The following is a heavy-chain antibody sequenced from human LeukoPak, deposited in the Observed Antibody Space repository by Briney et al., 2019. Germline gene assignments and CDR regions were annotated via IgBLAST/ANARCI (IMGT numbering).Heavy chain of an antibody. V-gene: IGHV4-34*01. CDR1: GGSISSYY. Sequence: SETLSLTCTVSGGSISSYYWSWIRQPPEKGLEWIGEINHSGSTNYNPSLKSRVTISVDTSKNQFSLKLSSVTAADTAVYYCARLIWSGSYIDYWGQGTLVTVSS. CDR2: INHSGST. J-gene: IGHJ4*02. CDR3: ARLIWSGSYIDY. D-gene: IGHD1-26*01.